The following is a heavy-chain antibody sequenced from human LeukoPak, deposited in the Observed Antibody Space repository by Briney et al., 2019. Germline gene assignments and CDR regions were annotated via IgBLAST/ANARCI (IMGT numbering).Heavy chain of an antibody. Sequence: PGGSLRLSCAASGFTFSSYWMHWVRQAPGKGLVWVSRINSDGSSTNYADSVKGRFTISRDNTKNTLYLQMNRLRVEDTAVYYCVRDYRGFDYWGQGTLVTVSS. CDR3: VRDYRGFDY. CDR2: INSDGSST. D-gene: IGHD3-10*01. V-gene: IGHV3-74*01. J-gene: IGHJ4*02. CDR1: GFTFSSYW.